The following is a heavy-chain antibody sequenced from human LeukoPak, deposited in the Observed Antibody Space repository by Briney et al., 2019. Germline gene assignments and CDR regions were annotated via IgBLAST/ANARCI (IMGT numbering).Heavy chain of an antibody. D-gene: IGHD6-13*01. V-gene: IGHV3-30*18. Sequence: GGTLRLSCAASKFTFSSYGMHWVRQAPGKGLEWVAVISYDGSNKYYADSVKGRFTISRDNSKNTLYLEMNSLRAEDTAVYYCAKDLRSSSWCGGFDYWGQGTLVTVS. CDR2: ISYDGSNK. CDR3: AKDLRSSSWCGGFDY. J-gene: IGHJ4*02. CDR1: KFTFSSYG.